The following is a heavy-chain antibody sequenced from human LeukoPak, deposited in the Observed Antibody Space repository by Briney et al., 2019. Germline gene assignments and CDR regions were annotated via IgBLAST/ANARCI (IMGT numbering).Heavy chain of an antibody. CDR2: IKQDGSEK. D-gene: IGHD1-7*01. J-gene: IGHJ4*02. Sequence: GGSLRLSCAASGFTFSSYWMSWVRQAPGKGLEWVANIKQDGSEKYYVDSVKGRFTISRDNAKNSLYLQMNSLRAEDTAVYYCARELVANWNYVSYFDYWGQGTLVTVSS. V-gene: IGHV3-7*01. CDR1: GFTFSSYW. CDR3: ARELVANWNYVSYFDY.